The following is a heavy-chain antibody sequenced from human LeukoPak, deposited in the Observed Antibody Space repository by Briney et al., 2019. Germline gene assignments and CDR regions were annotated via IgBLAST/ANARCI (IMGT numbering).Heavy chain of an antibody. Sequence: QPGGSLRLSCAASGFTFSDHYMDWVRQAPGKGLEWVGRIRNKANNYTTEYAASVKGRFTISRDDSKNSLYLQMHSLKTEDTAVYYCARSPATVTTFLPYWYFDLWGRGTPVTVSS. V-gene: IGHV3-72*01. J-gene: IGHJ2*01. CDR3: ARSPATVTTFLPYWYFDL. D-gene: IGHD4-17*01. CDR2: IRNKANNYTT. CDR1: GFTFSDHY.